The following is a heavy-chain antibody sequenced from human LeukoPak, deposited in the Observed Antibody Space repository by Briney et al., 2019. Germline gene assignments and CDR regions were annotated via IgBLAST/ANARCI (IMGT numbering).Heavy chain of an antibody. CDR1: GFTLSSYA. CDR3: AERSHGDHYYGMDV. D-gene: IGHD4-17*01. J-gene: IGHJ6*02. Sequence: GGSLRLSCAASGFTLSSYALSWVRQAPGKGLEWVSSISSSGSYTFYADSVKGRFTISRGEPKNTLYLQMNSLRVEDTTTYFCAERSHGDHYYGMDVWGQGTTVTVSS. CDR2: ISSSGSYT. V-gene: IGHV3-23*01.